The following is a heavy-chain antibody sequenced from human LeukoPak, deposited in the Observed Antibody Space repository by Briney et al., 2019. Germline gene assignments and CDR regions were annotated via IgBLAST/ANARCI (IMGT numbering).Heavy chain of an antibody. J-gene: IGHJ4*02. V-gene: IGHV3-23*01. CDR2: ISGSGGRT. CDR1: GFTFSSYA. D-gene: IGHD3-22*01. CDR3: AKGSRTDYDTNGYYDYFDY. Sequence: PGGSLRLSCAASGFTFSSYAMSWVRQAPEKGLEWVSTISGSGGRTYYADSVKGRFTISRDNSKSTLYLQMNSLRAEDTAVYYCAKGSRTDYDTNGYYDYFDYWGQGTLVTVSS.